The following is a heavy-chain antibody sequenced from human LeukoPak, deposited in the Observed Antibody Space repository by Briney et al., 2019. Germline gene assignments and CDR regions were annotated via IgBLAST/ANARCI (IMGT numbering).Heavy chain of an antibody. V-gene: IGHV1-18*01. D-gene: IGHD5-12*01. CDR2: ISAYNGNT. J-gene: IGHJ4*02. CDR1: GYTFTSYG. CDR3: AREGRGYRYQDYLY. Sequence: EASVKVSCKASGYTFTSYGISWVRQAPGQGLEWMGWISAYNGNTNYAQKLQGRVTMTTDTSTGTAYMELRSLRSDDTAVYYCAREGRGYRYQDYLYWGQGTLVTVSS.